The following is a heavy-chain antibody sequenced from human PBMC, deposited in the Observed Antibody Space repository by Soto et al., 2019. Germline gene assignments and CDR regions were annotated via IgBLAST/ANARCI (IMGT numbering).Heavy chain of an antibody. V-gene: IGHV1-46*01. D-gene: IGHD6-19*01. J-gene: IGHJ4*02. CDR2: INPSGGST. CDR1: GYTFTSYY. Sequence: QVQLVQSGAEVKKPGASVKVSCKASGYTFTSYYMHWVRQAPGQGLEWMGIINPSGGSTSYAQKFQGRVTMTRDTSTSTVYMELSCLRSEDTAVYYCARDGRSSYSSAWYYFDYWGQGTLVTVSS. CDR3: ARDGRSSYSSAWYYFDY.